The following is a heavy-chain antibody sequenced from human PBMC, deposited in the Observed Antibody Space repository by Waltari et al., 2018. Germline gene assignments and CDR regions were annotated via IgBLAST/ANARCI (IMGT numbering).Heavy chain of an antibody. J-gene: IGHJ4*02. V-gene: IGHV4-59*01. CDR2: MYYTGTA. CDR1: GASITPYS. Sequence: QVQLQESGPGLVKPSETLSLTCTVSGASITPYSSSWIRQSPGKGLQWIGSMYYTGTAYYNPSLKSRVTISLDTSKNQFSLSLTSVTTADTAVYYCARDYPAAHVFDYWGQGTVVAVSS. D-gene: IGHD2-15*01. CDR3: ARDYPAAHVFDY.